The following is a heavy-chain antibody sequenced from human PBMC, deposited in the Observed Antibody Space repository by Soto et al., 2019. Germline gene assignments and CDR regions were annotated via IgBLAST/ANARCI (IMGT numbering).Heavy chain of an antibody. D-gene: IGHD3-22*01. Sequence: QLQLQESGSGLVKPSQTLSLTCAVSGDSISSGGYSWNWIRQPPGKGLEWIGYIYHSGGTDYNPSLKSRVPVTLDSCNNQFSLKLSFVNAADTAVYYCARDFRSGYYLDCWGQGTLVTVSS. CDR2: IYHSGGT. CDR1: GDSISSGGYS. CDR3: ARDFRSGYYLDC. V-gene: IGHV4-30-2*01. J-gene: IGHJ4*02.